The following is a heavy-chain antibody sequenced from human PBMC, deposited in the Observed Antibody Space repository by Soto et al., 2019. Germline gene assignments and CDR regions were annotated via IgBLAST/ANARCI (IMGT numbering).Heavy chain of an antibody. D-gene: IGHD6-19*01. CDR1: GFTFSSYG. CDR2: ISYDGSNK. J-gene: IGHJ6*02. CDR3: VKDGSSGWPYYYGMDV. V-gene: IGHV3-30*18. Sequence: PGGSLRLSCAASGFTFSSYGMHWVRQAPGKGLEWVAVISYDGSNKYYADSVKGRFTISRDNSKNTLYLQMSSLRAEDTAVYCCVKDGSSGWPYYYGMDVWGQGTTVTVSS.